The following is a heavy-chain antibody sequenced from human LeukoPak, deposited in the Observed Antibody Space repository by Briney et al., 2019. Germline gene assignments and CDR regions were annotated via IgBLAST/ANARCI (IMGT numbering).Heavy chain of an antibody. Sequence: SVKVSCKASGGTFSSYAISWVRQAPGQGLEWMGRIIPILGIANYALKFQGRVTITADKSTSTAYMELSSLRSEDTAVYYCARDLHSSSAWFDPWGQGTLVTVSS. CDR3: ARDLHSSSAWFDP. CDR2: IIPILGIA. V-gene: IGHV1-69*04. J-gene: IGHJ5*02. D-gene: IGHD6-6*01. CDR1: GGTFSSYA.